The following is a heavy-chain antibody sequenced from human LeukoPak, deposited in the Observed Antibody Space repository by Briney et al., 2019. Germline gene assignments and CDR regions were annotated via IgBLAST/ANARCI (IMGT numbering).Heavy chain of an antibody. CDR3: WGKEGGNGGVADKNYYYYYMDV. Sequence: PGGSLRLSCAASGFTFSSYWMSWVRQAPGKGLEWVANIKQDGSEKYYVDSVKGRFTISRDNAKNSLYLQMNSLRAEDTAVYYCWGKEGGNGGVADKNYYYYYMDVWGKGTTVTVSS. CDR1: GFTFSSYW. CDR2: IKQDGSEK. V-gene: IGHV3-7*01. D-gene: IGHD3-16*01. J-gene: IGHJ6*03.